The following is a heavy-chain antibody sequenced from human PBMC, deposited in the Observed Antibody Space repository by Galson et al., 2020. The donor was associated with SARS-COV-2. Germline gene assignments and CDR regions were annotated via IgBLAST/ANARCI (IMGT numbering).Heavy chain of an antibody. D-gene: IGHD3-22*01. CDR3: ARSYGSIGSGYYFDY. Sequence: ASETLSLTCTVSGGSISRYYRSWIRQPPGKGLEWIGYIYSGSTNYNPSLKSRVTMSLDTSKSQFSLKLSSVTAADTAVYYCARSYGSIGSGYYFDYWGQGTLVTVSS. CDR2: IYSGST. J-gene: IGHJ4*02. CDR1: GGSISRYY. V-gene: IGHV4-59*01.